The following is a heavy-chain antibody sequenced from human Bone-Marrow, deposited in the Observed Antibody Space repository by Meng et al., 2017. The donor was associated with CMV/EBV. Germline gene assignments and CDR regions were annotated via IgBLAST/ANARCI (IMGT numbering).Heavy chain of an antibody. Sequence: SETLSLTCTVSGGSISSYYWSWIRQPPGKGLEWIGYIYYSGSTYYSPSLKSRVTISVDTSKNQFSLKMSSVTAADTAVYYCARNSVKWLQAFDYWGQGTLVTVSS. J-gene: IGHJ4*02. CDR1: GGSISSYY. V-gene: IGHV4-59*06. CDR2: IYYSGST. CDR3: ARNSVKWLQAFDY. D-gene: IGHD5-24*01.